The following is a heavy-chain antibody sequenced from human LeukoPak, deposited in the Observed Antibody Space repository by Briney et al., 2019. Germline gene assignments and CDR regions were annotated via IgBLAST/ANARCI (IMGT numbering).Heavy chain of an antibody. CDR1: GGSISSYY. CDR2: IYYSGST. Sequence: SETLSLTCTVSGGSISSYYWSRIRQPPGKGLEWIGYIYYSGSTNYNPSLKSRVTISVDTSKNQFSLRLSSVTAADTAVYYCARDVDTHFDYWGQGTLVTVSS. D-gene: IGHD2-2*02. J-gene: IGHJ4*02. V-gene: IGHV4-59*01. CDR3: ARDVDTHFDY.